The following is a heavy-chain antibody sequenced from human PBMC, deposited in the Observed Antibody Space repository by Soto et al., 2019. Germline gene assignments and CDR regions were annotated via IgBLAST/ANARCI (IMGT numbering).Heavy chain of an antibody. CDR1: GGSVSSGSYY. V-gene: IGHV4-61*01. D-gene: IGHD3-22*01. CDR2: IYYSGST. J-gene: IGHJ4*02. CDR3: ASRPYYYDSSGYYRYFDY. Sequence: QVQLQESGPGLVKPSETLSLTCTVSGGSVSSGSYYWSWIRQPPGKGLEWIGYIYYSGSTNYNPSLKSRVTISVDTSKNQFSLKLSSVTAADTAVYYCASRPYYYDSSGYYRYFDYWGQGTLVTVSS.